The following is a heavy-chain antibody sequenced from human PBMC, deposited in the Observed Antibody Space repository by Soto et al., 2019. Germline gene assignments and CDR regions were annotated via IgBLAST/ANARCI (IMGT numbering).Heavy chain of an antibody. J-gene: IGHJ4*02. CDR3: ARTPYGSNFDY. CDR2: IYYSGST. D-gene: IGHD4-17*01. Sequence: SETLSLTCTVSGGSISSYYWSWIRQPPGKGLEWIGYIYYSGSTNYNPSIKSRVNISVDTSKNQFSLKLSSVTAADTAVYYCARTPYGSNFDYWGQGTQVTVSS. V-gene: IGHV4-59*01. CDR1: GGSISSYY.